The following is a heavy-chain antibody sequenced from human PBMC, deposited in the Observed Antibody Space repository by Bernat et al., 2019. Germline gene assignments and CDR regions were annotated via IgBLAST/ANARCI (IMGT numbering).Heavy chain of an antibody. CDR2: VSYDGRNK. J-gene: IGHJ6*02. CDR1: GFTFSDYS. Sequence: VQLVESGGGVVQPGRSLRLSCVASGFTFSDYSLHWVRQAPGKGLEWVAVVSYDGRNKSSPASVQARFIISRDDSENTLYLQMDSLKSEDTAVYYCVRDGAALYYSHGMDVWGRGTTVTVSS. V-gene: IGHV3-30*04. D-gene: IGHD6-25*01. CDR3: VRDGAALYYSHGMDV.